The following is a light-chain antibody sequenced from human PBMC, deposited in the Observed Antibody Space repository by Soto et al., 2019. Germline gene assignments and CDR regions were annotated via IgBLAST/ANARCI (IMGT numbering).Light chain of an antibody. Sequence: QSALTQPASVSGSPGQSITLSCTGTSSDVGGYNYVSWYQQHTAKAPNHMIYDFSNRPSRVSNRFSGSKSGNTASLTISGLQAENEVEYYCISYTSSSTLYVVGTGTKLTVL. V-gene: IGLV2-14*01. CDR1: SSDVGGYNY. CDR2: DFS. J-gene: IGLJ1*01. CDR3: ISYTSSSTLYV.